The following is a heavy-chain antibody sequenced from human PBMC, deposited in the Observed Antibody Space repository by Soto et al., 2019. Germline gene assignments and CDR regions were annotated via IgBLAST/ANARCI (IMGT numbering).Heavy chain of an antibody. CDR2: ISYDGSNK. CDR1: GFTFSSYG. V-gene: IGHV3-30*03. CDR3: ARRIAAAAQKYFQH. D-gene: IGHD6-13*01. Sequence: QVQLVESGGGVVQPGRSLRLSCAASGFTFSSYGMHWVRQAPGKGLEWVAVISYDGSNKYYADSVKGRFTISRDNSKNTLYLQMNSLRAEDTAVYYCARRIAAAAQKYFQHWGQGTLVTVSS. J-gene: IGHJ1*01.